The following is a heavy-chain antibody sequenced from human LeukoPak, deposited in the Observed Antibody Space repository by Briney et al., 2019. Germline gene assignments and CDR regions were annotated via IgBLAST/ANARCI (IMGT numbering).Heavy chain of an antibody. J-gene: IGHJ4*02. CDR1: GGSISSSNYY. V-gene: IGHV4-39*01. CDR2: IYYSGST. Sequence: PSGTLSLTCTVSGGSISSSNYYWGWIRQPPGKGLEWIVSIYYSGSTYYNPSLKSRVTISVDTSKNQFSLKLSSVTAADTAVYFCARHWYEVGAFDYWGQGTLVTVSS. D-gene: IGHD1-26*01. CDR3: ARHWYEVGAFDY.